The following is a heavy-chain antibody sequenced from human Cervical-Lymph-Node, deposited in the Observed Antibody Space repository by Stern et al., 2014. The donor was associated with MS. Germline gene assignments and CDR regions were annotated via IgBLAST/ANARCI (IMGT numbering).Heavy chain of an antibody. D-gene: IGHD4-23*01. J-gene: IGHJ4*02. CDR2: IVPIYGTS. CDR1: GGTLSSYS. V-gene: IGHV1-69*06. Sequence: VQLVESGAEVKKPGSSVKVSCKASGGTLSSYSINWVRQAPGQGPEWMGAIVPIYGTSNYAQKFQGRVTIIADKSTNTAYMELSSLRYEDTAVYYCATPRTTGVKSTLGSWGQGTLVTVSS. CDR3: ATPRTTGVKSTLGS.